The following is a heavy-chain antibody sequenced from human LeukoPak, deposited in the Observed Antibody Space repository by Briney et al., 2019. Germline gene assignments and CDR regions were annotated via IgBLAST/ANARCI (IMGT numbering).Heavy chain of an antibody. J-gene: IGHJ5*02. Sequence: PGGSLRLSCAASGFTFSSYTMNWVRQAPGKGLEWLSYIGRSSSTIYYADSVKGRFTISRDNAKNSLYLQMNSLRAEDTAVYYCARAAAGLYNWFDPWGQGTLVTVSS. CDR1: GFTFSSYT. CDR2: IGRSSSTI. D-gene: IGHD6-13*01. V-gene: IGHV3-48*01. CDR3: ARAAAGLYNWFDP.